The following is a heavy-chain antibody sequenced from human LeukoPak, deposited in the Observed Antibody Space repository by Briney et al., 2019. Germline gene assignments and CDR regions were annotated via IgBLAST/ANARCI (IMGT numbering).Heavy chain of an antibody. CDR1: GYSISSGYY. J-gene: IGHJ3*02. CDR3: AWRADYGGPPGAFDI. CDR2: IYHSGST. D-gene: IGHD4-23*01. V-gene: IGHV4-38-2*01. Sequence: PSETLSLTCAVSGYSISSGYYWGWIRPPPGKGLEWIGSIYHSGSTYYNPSLKSRVTISVDTSKNQFSLKLSSVTAADTAVYYCAWRADYGGPPGAFDIWRQGTMVTVSS.